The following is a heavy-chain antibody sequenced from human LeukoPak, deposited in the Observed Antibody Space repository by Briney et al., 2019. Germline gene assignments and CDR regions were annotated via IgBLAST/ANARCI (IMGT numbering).Heavy chain of an antibody. CDR3: AKGYSAYGPRGDYFDY. D-gene: IGHD5-12*01. CDR1: GFTFSSYA. V-gene: IGHV3-23*01. J-gene: IGHJ4*02. CDR2: ISGSGGST. Sequence: GGSLRLSCAASGFTFSSYAMSWVRQAPGKGLEWVSAISGSGGSTNYADSVKGRFTISRDNSKNTLYLQMNSLRAEDTAVYYCAKGYSAYGPRGDYFDYWGQGTLVTVSS.